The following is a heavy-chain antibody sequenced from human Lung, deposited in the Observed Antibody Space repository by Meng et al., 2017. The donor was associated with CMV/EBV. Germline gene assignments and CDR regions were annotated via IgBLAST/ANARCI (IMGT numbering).Heavy chain of an antibody. V-gene: IGHV3-23*01. CDR3: AKELHSGWSYYFDY. CDR1: GFTFRTYA. Sequence: GGSLRLXXAALGFTFRTYAMSWVRQVPGKGLEWVSSISGSGGTTHYVDSVKGRFTISKDTSRDTLYLQMNSLRAEDTAVYYCAKELHSGWSYYFDYWGRGAXVTVAS. CDR2: ISGSGGTT. D-gene: IGHD6-19*01. J-gene: IGHJ4*02.